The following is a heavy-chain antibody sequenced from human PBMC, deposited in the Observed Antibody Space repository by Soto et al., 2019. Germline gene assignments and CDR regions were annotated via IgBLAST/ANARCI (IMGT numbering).Heavy chain of an antibody. D-gene: IGHD3-3*01. CDR2: ISGSGGST. V-gene: IGHV3-23*01. Sequence: EVQLLESGGGLVQPGGSLRLSCAASGFTFSSYAMSWVRQAPGKGLEWVSAISGSGGSTYYADSVKGGFTISRDNSKNTLHQQMNSVRAEDTAVYYCAKGYDFLSGRSPEYWGQGTLVTVSS. CDR3: AKGYDFLSGRSPEY. CDR1: GFTFSSYA. J-gene: IGHJ4*02.